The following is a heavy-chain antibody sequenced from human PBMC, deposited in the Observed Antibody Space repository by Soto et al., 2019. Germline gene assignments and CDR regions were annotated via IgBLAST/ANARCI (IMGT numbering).Heavy chain of an antibody. J-gene: IGHJ3*02. Sequence: PGESLKISCKGSGYSFTSYWIGWVRQMPGKGLEWMGTIYPGDSDTRYSPSFQGQVTISADKSISTAYLQWSSLKASDTAMYYCARSGLLDGIQDAFDIWGQGTMVTVSS. CDR2: IYPGDSDT. CDR1: GYSFTSYW. V-gene: IGHV5-51*01. CDR3: ARSGLLDGIQDAFDI. D-gene: IGHD2-21*02.